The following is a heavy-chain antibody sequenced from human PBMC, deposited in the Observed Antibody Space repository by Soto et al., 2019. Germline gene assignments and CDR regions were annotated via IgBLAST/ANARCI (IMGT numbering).Heavy chain of an antibody. V-gene: IGHV1-18*04. CDR1: GYSFTNYG. CDR3: ARFGEVRTMSHYYRNGMGV. D-gene: IGHD3-3*01. J-gene: IGHJ6*04. Sequence: QVHLVQSGSEVKKPGASVRVSCKTSGYSFTNYGITWVRQVPGQGLEWMGWISAHNGNTKYAQKFQDRVPMTTDTSTSTAYMEVRSLRSADTAQYFCARFGEVRTMSHYYRNGMGVWGKGTTVTVSS. CDR2: ISAHNGNT.